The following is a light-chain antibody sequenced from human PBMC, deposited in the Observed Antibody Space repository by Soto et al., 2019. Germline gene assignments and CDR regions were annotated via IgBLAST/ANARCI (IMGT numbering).Light chain of an antibody. Sequence: LKLSLGTRALSKPGRAPLSCRASQSVSSSYLAWYQQKPGQAPRLLIYGASSRATGIPDRFSGSGSGTDFTLTMSRREPEDFAVYYCQLHGGLPITFCQGSRLEIK. V-gene: IGKV3-20*01. CDR3: QLHGGLPIT. J-gene: IGKJ5*01. CDR2: GAS. CDR1: QSVSSSY.